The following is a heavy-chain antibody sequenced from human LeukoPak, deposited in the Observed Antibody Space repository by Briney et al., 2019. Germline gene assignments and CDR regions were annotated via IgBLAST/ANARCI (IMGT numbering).Heavy chain of an antibody. Sequence: ASVKVSCKTSGYTFTSYDINWVRQVTGQGLEWMGRMNPNSGNTVYAQKFQGRATMTRSTSISTAYMELSSLRSEDSAVYYCARSAGPVIVPAAIGASGHYYYMDVWDKGTTVTVSS. D-gene: IGHD2-2*02. J-gene: IGHJ6*03. CDR1: GYTFTSYD. CDR2: MNPNSGNT. CDR3: ARSAGPVIVPAAIGASGHYYYMDV. V-gene: IGHV1-8*01.